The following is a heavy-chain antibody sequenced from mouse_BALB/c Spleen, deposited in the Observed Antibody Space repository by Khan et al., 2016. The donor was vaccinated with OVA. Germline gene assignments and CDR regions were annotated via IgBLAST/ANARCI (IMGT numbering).Heavy chain of an antibody. CDR3: AGLYYYGSSFYAMDY. CDR1: GFSLTSYG. CDR2: IWAGGST. Sequence: VQLVESGPGLVAPSQSLSITCTVSGFSLTSYGVHWVRQPPGKGLEWLGVIWAGGSTNYNSALMSRLSISKDNSKSKVFLKMNSLQTDDTAMYYCAGLYYYGSSFYAMDYWGQGTSVTVSS. V-gene: IGHV2-9*02. D-gene: IGHD1-1*01. J-gene: IGHJ4*01.